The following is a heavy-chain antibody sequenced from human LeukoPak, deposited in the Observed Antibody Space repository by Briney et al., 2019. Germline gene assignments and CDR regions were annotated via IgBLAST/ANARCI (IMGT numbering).Heavy chain of an antibody. Sequence: SETLSLTRAVYGGSFSGYYWSWIRQPPGKGLEWIGEINHSGSTNYNPSLKSRVTISVDTSKNQFSLKLSSVTAADTAVYYCARLSLTGYYVDYWGQGTLVTVSS. CDR1: GGSFSGYY. CDR3: ARLSLTGYYVDY. D-gene: IGHD3-9*01. V-gene: IGHV4-34*01. J-gene: IGHJ4*02. CDR2: INHSGST.